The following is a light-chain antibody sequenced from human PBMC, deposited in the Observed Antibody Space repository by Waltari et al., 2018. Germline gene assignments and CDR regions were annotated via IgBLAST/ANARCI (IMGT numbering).Light chain of an antibody. CDR3: QQSYSTLALT. CDR2: AAA. Sequence: DVQLTQSPSSLSASVGDRVTITCRASQSFSDYLNWYQVKPGKAPSLLIYAAASLQSGVPSRFSGRGSVTDFTLTISSLQPEDFASYYCQQSYSTLALTFGGGTKVE. CDR1: QSFSDY. J-gene: IGKJ4*01. V-gene: IGKV1-39*01.